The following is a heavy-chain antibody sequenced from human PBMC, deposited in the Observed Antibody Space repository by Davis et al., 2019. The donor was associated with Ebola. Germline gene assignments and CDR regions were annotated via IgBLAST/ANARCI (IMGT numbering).Heavy chain of an antibody. J-gene: IGHJ3*02. D-gene: IGHD4-17*01. Sequence: ASAKVSCKASGYTFTGYSIHWVRQAPRQGLEWMGRINPNIGVTNYAQKFQGRVTMTRDTSISTAYMELSRLRSDDTAVYYCARLTVTPIIGAFDIWGQGTMVTVSS. CDR3: ARLTVTPIIGAFDI. CDR2: INPNIGVT. V-gene: IGHV1-2*06. CDR1: GYTFTGYS.